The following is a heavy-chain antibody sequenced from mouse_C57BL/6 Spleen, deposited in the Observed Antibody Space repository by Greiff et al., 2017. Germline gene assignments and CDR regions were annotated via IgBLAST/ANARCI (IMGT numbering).Heavy chain of an antibody. D-gene: IGHD1-1*01. CDR2: IYPGDGDT. J-gene: IGHJ3*01. Sequence: VQLQQSGAELVKPGASVKISCKASGYAFSSYWMNWVKQRPGKGLEWIGQIYPGDGDTNYNGKFKGKATLTADKSSSTAYMQLSSLTSEDSAVYFCARPGGSSSAWFAYWGQGTLVTVSA. CDR1: GYAFSSYW. CDR3: ARPGGSSSAWFAY. V-gene: IGHV1-80*01.